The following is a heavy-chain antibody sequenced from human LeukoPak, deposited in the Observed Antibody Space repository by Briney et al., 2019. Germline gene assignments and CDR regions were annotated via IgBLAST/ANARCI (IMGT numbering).Heavy chain of an antibody. V-gene: IGHV1-8*01. CDR1: GYTFTSYD. CDR3: ARLLRLDGMDV. Sequence: ASVKVSCKASGYTFTSYDINWVRQATGQGLEWMGWMNPNSGNTGYAQKFQGRVTMTRNTSISTAYLQWSSLKASDTAMYYCARLLRLDGMDVWGQGTTVTVSS. D-gene: IGHD3-3*01. CDR2: MNPNSGNT. J-gene: IGHJ6*02.